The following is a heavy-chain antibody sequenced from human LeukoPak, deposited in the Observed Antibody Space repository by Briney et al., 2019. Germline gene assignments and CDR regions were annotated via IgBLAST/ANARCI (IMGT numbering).Heavy chain of an antibody. CDR3: ARVSLAARPMDY. J-gene: IGHJ4*02. V-gene: IGHV1-2*02. Sequence: ASVKVSCKASGYTFTGYYMHWVRQAPGQGLEWMGWINPNSGGTNYAQKFQGRVTMTRDTSISTAYMELSRLRSDDTAVYYCARVSLAARPMDYWGQGTLVTVSS. CDR1: GYTFTGYY. D-gene: IGHD6-6*01. CDR2: INPNSGGT.